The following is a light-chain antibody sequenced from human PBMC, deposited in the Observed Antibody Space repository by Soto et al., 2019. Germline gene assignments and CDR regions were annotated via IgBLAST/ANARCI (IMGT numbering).Light chain of an antibody. CDR3: QQYYDLLT. CDR1: QSVLYSSNNKDS. Sequence: DIVMTQSPGSLAVSLGERATINCRSSQSVLYSSNNKDSIAWYQQKPGQPPRLLIYWASTRESGVPDRFSGSGSGKDFTLTISSLQAEDVAVYYCQQYYDLLTFGGGTKVEIK. CDR2: WAS. J-gene: IGKJ4*01. V-gene: IGKV4-1*01.